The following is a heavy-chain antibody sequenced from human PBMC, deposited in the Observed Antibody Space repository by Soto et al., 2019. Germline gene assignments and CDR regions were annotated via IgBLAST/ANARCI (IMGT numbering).Heavy chain of an antibody. V-gene: IGHV1-2*04. CDR1: GYTFTGYY. J-gene: IGHJ4*02. D-gene: IGHD1-20*01. Sequence: ASVKVSCKASGYTFTGYYMHWVRQAPGQGLEWMGWINPNSGDTNYAQKFQGWVTMTRDTSISTAYMELSRLRSDDTAVYYCARGGTTWYNWNVDYWGQGTLVTVSS. CDR3: ARGGTTWYNWNVDY. CDR2: INPNSGDT.